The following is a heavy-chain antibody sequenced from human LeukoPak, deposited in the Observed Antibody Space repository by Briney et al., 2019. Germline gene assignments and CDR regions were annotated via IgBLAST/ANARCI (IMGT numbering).Heavy chain of an antibody. V-gene: IGHV6-1*01. CDR1: GDSVSSNSAA. Sequence: SQTLSLTCAISGDSVSSNSAARIWITPSPSIGLVWLGRTYYRSNWNHAYAVSVRSRITINPDPYKHLFSLELNSVTPVDTAVYYWARDNLDIVVVPAAIYYYYGMDVWGQGTTVTVSS. CDR2: TYYRSNWNH. D-gene: IGHD2-2*03. CDR3: ARDNLDIVVVPAAIYYYYGMDV. J-gene: IGHJ6*02.